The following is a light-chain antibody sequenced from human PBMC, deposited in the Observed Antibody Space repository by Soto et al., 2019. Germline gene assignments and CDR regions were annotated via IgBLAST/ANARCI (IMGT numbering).Light chain of an antibody. CDR2: VNNDGTH. V-gene: IGLV4-69*01. CDR3: QAWGPGIVV. J-gene: IGLJ2*01. Sequence: QSVLTQSPSASASLGASVKLTCTLSSGHTSYAIAWHQQQPEKGPRYLMKVNNDGTHNKGDGIPDRFSGSSSGAERSLSISSLQSEGEADYYCQAWGPGIVVFGGGTKLTVL. CDR1: SGHTSYA.